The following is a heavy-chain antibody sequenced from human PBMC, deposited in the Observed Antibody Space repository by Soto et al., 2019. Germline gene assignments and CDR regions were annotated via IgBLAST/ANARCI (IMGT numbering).Heavy chain of an antibody. V-gene: IGHV3-48*01. J-gene: IGHJ4*02. D-gene: IGHD4-17*01. CDR1: RFTFSSYS. CDR2: ISSSSSTI. CDR3: ARDLDAYGDYISGILYFDY. Sequence: EVQLVESGGGLVQPGGSLRLSCAASRFTFSSYSMNWVRQAPGKGLEWVSYISSSSSTIYYADSVKGRFTISRDNAKNSLYLQMNSLRAEDTAVYYCARDLDAYGDYISGILYFDYWGQGTLVTVSS.